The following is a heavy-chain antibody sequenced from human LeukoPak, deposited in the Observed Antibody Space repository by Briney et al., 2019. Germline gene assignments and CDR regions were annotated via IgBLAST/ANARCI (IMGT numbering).Heavy chain of an antibody. Sequence: PSESLSLICSVSGGSISSGTYYWTWIRQPAGERLEWIGRIFSSGSTHYNPSLKSRVTLSIDTSKNQFSLKLSSVTAADTAVYYCARGENYYDSSGWYYFDYWGQGTLVTVSS. CDR3: ARGENYYDSSGWYYFDY. D-gene: IGHD3-22*01. V-gene: IGHV4-61*02. J-gene: IGHJ4*02. CDR2: IFSSGST. CDR1: GGSISSGTYY.